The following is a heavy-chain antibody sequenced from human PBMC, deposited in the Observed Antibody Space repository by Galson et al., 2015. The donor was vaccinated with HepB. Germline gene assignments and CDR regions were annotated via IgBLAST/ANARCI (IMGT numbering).Heavy chain of an antibody. CDR1: GFSVKNYG. J-gene: IGHJ4*02. D-gene: IGHD1-1*01. Sequence: SLRLSCAASGFSVKNYGMTWVRQAPGKRLECVSAIGVSAGNTGYADSAKGRFTISRDNSKNTLYLQMNSLRVEDTALYYCAKGTTDIDSWGQGTQVTVSS. CDR2: IGVSAGNT. CDR3: AKGTTDIDS. V-gene: IGHV3-23*01.